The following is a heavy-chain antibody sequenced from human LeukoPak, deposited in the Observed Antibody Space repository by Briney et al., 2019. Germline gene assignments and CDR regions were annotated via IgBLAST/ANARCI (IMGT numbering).Heavy chain of an antibody. V-gene: IGHV1-3*01. CDR3: ARGAAEGLDY. CDR2: INAGNGNT. J-gene: IGHJ4*02. CDR1: GYTFTSYS. D-gene: IGHD6-13*01. Sequence: GASVKVSCKASGYTFTSYSVHWVRQAPGQRLEWMGWINAGNGNTKYSQKFQGRVTITRDTSANTVYMELSSQTSEDTAVYHCARGAAEGLDYWGQGILVTVSS.